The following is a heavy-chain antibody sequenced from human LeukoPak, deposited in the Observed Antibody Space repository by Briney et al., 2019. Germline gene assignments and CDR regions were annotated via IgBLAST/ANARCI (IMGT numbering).Heavy chain of an antibody. Sequence: GGSLRLSCAASGFTFNSYTMHWVRQAPGKGLEWVALISDDGSNRYCADSVKGRFTISRDNSKNTLYLQMSGLRAEDTAVYYCAREGGSSGFAGYFDLWGRGTLVTVSS. CDR3: AREGGSSGFAGYFDL. CDR1: GFTFNSYT. CDR2: ISDDGSNR. J-gene: IGHJ2*01. D-gene: IGHD6-19*01. V-gene: IGHV3-30*04.